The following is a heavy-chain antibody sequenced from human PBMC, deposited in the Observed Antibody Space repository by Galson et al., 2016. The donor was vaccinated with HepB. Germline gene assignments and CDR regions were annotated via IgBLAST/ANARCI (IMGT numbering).Heavy chain of an antibody. D-gene: IGHD3-16*01. CDR3: ARGIMAAHWGMDV. Sequence: SLRLSCAASGLNFKDAWMYWVRQAPGKGPEWIGRITSKTDGETTDYGAPVNGRFDISRDDSKNTLYLQMNILTAEDTAVYYCARGIMAAHWGMDVWGQGTTVIVSS. V-gene: IGHV3-15*01. CDR1: GLNFKDAW. J-gene: IGHJ6*02. CDR2: ITSKTDGETT.